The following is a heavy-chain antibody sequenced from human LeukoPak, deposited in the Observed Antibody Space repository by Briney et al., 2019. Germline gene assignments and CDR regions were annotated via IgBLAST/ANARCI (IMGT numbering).Heavy chain of an antibody. V-gene: IGHV3-21*01. Sequence: GGSLRLSCAASGFTCSSYSMNWVRQDPGQGLHWVSSISSSSSYIYYADSVKGRFTISRDNAKNSLYLQMSSLRAEDTAVYYCARGLGYCSGGSCYIGGYWGQGTLVTVSS. CDR2: ISSSSSYI. CDR3: ARGLGYCSGGSCYIGGY. D-gene: IGHD2-15*01. J-gene: IGHJ4*02. CDR1: GFTCSSYS.